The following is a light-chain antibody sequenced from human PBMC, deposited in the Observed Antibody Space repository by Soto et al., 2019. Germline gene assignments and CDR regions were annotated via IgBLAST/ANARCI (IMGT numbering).Light chain of an antibody. V-gene: IGLV2-14*01. Sequence: QSALTQPASVSGSPGQSITISCTGTSSDVGGYNYVSWYQQHPGKAPKLVIYDVSNRPSGVSNRFSGSKSGNTAPLTISGLQAEDEADYYCNSYTSSSTYVFGTGTKLTVL. CDR3: NSYTSSSTYV. J-gene: IGLJ1*01. CDR1: SSDVGGYNY. CDR2: DVS.